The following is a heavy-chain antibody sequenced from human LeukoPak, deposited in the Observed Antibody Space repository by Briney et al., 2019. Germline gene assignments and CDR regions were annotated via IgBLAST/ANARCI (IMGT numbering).Heavy chain of an antibody. CDR1: GYTFTSYD. D-gene: IGHD4-17*01. Sequence: ASVKVSCKASGYTFTSYDINWVRQATGQGLEWMGWMNPNSGNTGYAQKFQGRVTMTRNPSISTAYMELSSLRSEDTAVYYCAREGSGDADYYYYYMDVWGKGTTVTISS. CDR3: AREGSGDADYYYYYMDV. J-gene: IGHJ6*03. V-gene: IGHV1-8*01. CDR2: MNPNSGNT.